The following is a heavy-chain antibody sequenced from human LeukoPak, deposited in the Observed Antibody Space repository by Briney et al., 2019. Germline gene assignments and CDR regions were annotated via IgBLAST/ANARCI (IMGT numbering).Heavy chain of an antibody. D-gene: IGHD3-10*01. CDR1: GFTFSSYA. CDR3: ARITMVRGGYFDY. V-gene: IGHV3-30*04. J-gene: IGHJ4*02. Sequence: PGRSLRLSCAASGFTFSSYAMHWVRQAPGKGREWVAVISYDGSNKYYADSVKGRFTISRDNSKNTLYLQMNSLRAEDTAVYYCARITMVRGGYFDYWGQGTPVTVSS. CDR2: ISYDGSNK.